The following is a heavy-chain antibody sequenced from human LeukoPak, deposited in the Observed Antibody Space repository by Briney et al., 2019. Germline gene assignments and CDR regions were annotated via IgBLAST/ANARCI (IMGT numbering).Heavy chain of an antibody. CDR3: ARRGFGDQGRPKAFDI. V-gene: IGHV1-2*06. J-gene: IGHJ3*02. Sequence: GASVKVSCKASGYTFTGYYMHWVRHAPGQGLEWMGRINPNSGGTNYAQKFQGRVTMTRDTSISTAYMELSRLRSDDTAVYYCARRGFGDQGRPKAFDIWGQGTMVTVSS. D-gene: IGHD3-10*01. CDR2: INPNSGGT. CDR1: GYTFTGYY.